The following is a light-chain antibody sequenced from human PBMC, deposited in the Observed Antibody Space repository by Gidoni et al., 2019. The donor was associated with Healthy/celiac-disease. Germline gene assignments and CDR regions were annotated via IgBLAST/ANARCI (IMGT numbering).Light chain of an antibody. CDR3: QQRSNWCS. CDR1: QSVSSY. V-gene: IGKV3-11*01. Sequence: EIVLTQSPATLSLSPGERATLSCRASQSVSSYLAWYQQKPGQAPRLLIYDASNRATGIPARFSGSGAGKDFTLTSSSLEPEDFAVYYCQQRSNWCSFGQGTKLEIK. CDR2: DAS. J-gene: IGKJ2*04.